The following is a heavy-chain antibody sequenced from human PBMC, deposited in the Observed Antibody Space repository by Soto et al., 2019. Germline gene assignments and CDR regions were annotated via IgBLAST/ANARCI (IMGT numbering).Heavy chain of an antibody. CDR1: GGSISSGDHY. D-gene: IGHD3-22*01. V-gene: IGHV4-30-4*01. CDR3: ARSKSPYYDSSGYYDYFDY. Sequence: TLSLTCPVSGGSISSGDHYWSWIRQPPGKGLEWIGYIYYSGSTYYNPSLKSRVTISVDTSKNQFSLKLSSVTAADTAVYYCARSKSPYYDSSGYYDYFDYWGQGALVTVSS. J-gene: IGHJ4*02. CDR2: IYYSGST.